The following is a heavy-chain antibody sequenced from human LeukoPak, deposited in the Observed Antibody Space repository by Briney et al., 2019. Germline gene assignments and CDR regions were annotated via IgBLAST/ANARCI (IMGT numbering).Heavy chain of an antibody. CDR1: GGYIGSYY. V-gene: IGHV4-4*07. CDR3: AREGDYGDYSKSFYYMDV. J-gene: IGHJ6*03. CDR2: IYTSENT. D-gene: IGHD4-17*01. Sequence: PSETLSLTCTVSGGYIGSYYWSWIRQPAGKGLEWTGRIYTSENTDYNPSLKSRVTMSVDMSTSQFSLTLTSVTAAHTAVYYCAREGDYGDYSKSFYYMDVWGKGTTVTVSS.